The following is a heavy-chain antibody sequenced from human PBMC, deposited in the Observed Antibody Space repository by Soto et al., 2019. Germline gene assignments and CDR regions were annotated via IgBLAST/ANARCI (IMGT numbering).Heavy chain of an antibody. CDR2: ISSSSSYI. J-gene: IGHJ4*02. CDR1: GFTFSSYS. Sequence: GGSLRLSCAASGFTFSSYSMNWVRQAPGKGLEWVSSISSSSSYIYYADSVKGRFTISRDNANNSLYLQMNSLRAEDTAVYYCASNVEYYDILTGYYRGYYFDYWGQGTLVTVSS. V-gene: IGHV3-21*01. CDR3: ASNVEYYDILTGYYRGYYFDY. D-gene: IGHD3-9*01.